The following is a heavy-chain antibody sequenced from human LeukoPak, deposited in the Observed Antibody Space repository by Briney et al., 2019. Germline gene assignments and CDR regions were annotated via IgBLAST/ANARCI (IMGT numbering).Heavy chain of an antibody. CDR1: GYTFTGYY. J-gene: IGHJ4*02. D-gene: IGHD2-15*01. Sequence: GASVKVSCKASGYTFTGYYMHWVRQAPGQGLEWMGWINAGNGNTKYSQEFQGRVTITRDTSASTAYMELSSLRSEDMAVYYCARGYCSAGSCYYHFDYWGQGTLVTVSS. V-gene: IGHV1-3*03. CDR3: ARGYCSAGSCYYHFDY. CDR2: INAGNGNT.